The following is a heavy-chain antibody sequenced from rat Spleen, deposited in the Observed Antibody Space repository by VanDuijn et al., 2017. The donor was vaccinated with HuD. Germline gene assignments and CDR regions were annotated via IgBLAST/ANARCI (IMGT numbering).Heavy chain of an antibody. Sequence: EVQLVESGGGLVQPGRSLKLSCAASGFTFSDYAMAWVRQAPKKGLEWVATIIYDGSSTYYRDSVKGRFTISRDNAKSTLYLQMDSLRSEDTATYYCARPTEGIAWFVYWGQGTLVTVSS. CDR2: IIYDGSST. CDR1: GFTFSDYA. D-gene: IGHD1-11*01. J-gene: IGHJ3*01. V-gene: IGHV5-17*01. CDR3: ARPTEGIAWFVY.